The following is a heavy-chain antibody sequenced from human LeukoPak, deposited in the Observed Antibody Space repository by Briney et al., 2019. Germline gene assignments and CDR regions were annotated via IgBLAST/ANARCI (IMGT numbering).Heavy chain of an antibody. Sequence: PSETLSLTCAVYGGSFSGYYWSWIRQPPGKGLEWIGEINHSGSTNYNPSLKSRVTISVDTSKNQFSLKLSSVTAADTAVYYCARDGVAGGFDYWSQGTLVTVSS. CDR3: ARDGVAGGFDY. CDR2: INHSGST. D-gene: IGHD6-19*01. CDR1: GGSFSGYY. J-gene: IGHJ4*02. V-gene: IGHV4-34*01.